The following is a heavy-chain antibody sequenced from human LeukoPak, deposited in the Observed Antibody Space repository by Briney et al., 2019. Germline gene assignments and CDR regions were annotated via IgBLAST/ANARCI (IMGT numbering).Heavy chain of an antibody. CDR2: INHSGST. Sequence: SVTLSLTCAVYGGSFSGYYWSWIRQPPGKGLEWIGEINHSGSTNYNPSLKSRVTISVDTSKNQFSLKLSSVTAAVTAVYYCARYNWNYDFDYWGQGTLVTVSS. CDR1: GGSFSGYY. V-gene: IGHV4-34*01. CDR3: ARYNWNYDFDY. D-gene: IGHD1-1*01. J-gene: IGHJ4*02.